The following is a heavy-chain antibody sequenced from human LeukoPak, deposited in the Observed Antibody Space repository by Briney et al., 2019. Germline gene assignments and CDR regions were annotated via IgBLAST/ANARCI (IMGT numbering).Heavy chain of an antibody. J-gene: IGHJ4*02. CDR3: ARDRFGKVVVPAAIGY. V-gene: IGHV3-33*01. CDR2: ICYDGSNK. Sequence: PGGSLRLSCAASGFTFSSYGMHWVRQAPGKGLEWVAVICYDGSNKYYADSVKGQFTISRDNSKNTLYLQMNSLRAEDTAVYYCARDRFGKVVVPAAIGYWGQGTLVTVSS. CDR1: GFTFSSYG. D-gene: IGHD2-2*01.